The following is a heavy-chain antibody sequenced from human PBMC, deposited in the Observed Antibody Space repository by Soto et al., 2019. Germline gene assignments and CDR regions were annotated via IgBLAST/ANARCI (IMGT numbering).Heavy chain of an antibody. CDR2: IRGSGAES. D-gene: IGHD4-17*01. V-gene: IGHV3-23*01. CDR3: ARSEGPDGVVWFDT. CDR1: GFSFSNFA. J-gene: IGHJ5*02. Sequence: EVQLLQSGGDLVQPGGSLRVSCVASGFSFSNFAMSWVRQAPGKGLEWVSGIRGSGAESHYADSVRGRFTISRDNSKNTVYLEMHSLNVGDTAVYYCARSEGPDGVVWFDTWGQGTLVTVSS.